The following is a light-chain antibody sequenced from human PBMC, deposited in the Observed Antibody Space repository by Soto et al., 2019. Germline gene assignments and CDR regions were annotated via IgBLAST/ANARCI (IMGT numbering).Light chain of an antibody. J-gene: IGKJ4*01. Sequence: DIQMTQFPSSLSASVGDRVTITCWASQGVSNYLAWHQQKPGKIPKLLIYAASTLQSGVPSRFSGIGSGTDFTLTISSLRPEDVATYYCQKYSSAPLTFGGGTKVEIK. CDR3: QKYSSAPLT. CDR1: QGVSNY. CDR2: AAS. V-gene: IGKV1-27*01.